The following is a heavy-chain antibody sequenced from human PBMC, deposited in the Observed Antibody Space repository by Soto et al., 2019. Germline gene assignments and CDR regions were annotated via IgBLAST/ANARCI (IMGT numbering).Heavy chain of an antibody. CDR3: ARTPYPVGAGGMDV. Sequence: LRLSCAASGFTFSSYAMHWVRQAPGKGLEWVAVISYDGSNKYYADSVKGRFTISRDNSKNTLYLQMNSLRAEDTAVYYCARTPYPVGAGGMDVWGQGTTVTVSS. D-gene: IGHD3-16*01. CDR2: ISYDGSNK. J-gene: IGHJ6*02. V-gene: IGHV3-30-3*01. CDR1: GFTFSSYA.